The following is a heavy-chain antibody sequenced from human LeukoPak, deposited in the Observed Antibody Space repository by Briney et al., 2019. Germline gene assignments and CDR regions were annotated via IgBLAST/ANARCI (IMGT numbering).Heavy chain of an antibody. CDR2: VSGSGDRM. V-gene: IGHV3-23*01. Sequence: GGSLRLSCAASGFTSSSYALNWVRQAPGKGLEWVATVSGSGDRMYHADSVKGRFTISRDNSKNTIYLEMNSLRAEDTALYYCAKAAAAPGFDFWGQGTLVTVSS. CDR3: AKAAAAPGFDF. J-gene: IGHJ4*02. D-gene: IGHD6-13*01. CDR1: GFTSSSYA.